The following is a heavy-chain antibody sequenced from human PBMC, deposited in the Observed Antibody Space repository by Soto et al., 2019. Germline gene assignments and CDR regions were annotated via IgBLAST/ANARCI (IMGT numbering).Heavy chain of an antibody. Sequence: PSETLSLTCTVSGDSISSSSYYWGWIRQPPGKELEWIGSIYYSGSTYYNPSLKSRVTISVDTSKNQFSLKLSSVTAADTALYYCARPSAYGSYHYWGQGALVTVS. V-gene: IGHV4-39*01. D-gene: IGHD3-16*02. J-gene: IGHJ4*02. CDR1: GDSISSSSYY. CDR3: ARPSAYGSYHY. CDR2: IYYSGST.